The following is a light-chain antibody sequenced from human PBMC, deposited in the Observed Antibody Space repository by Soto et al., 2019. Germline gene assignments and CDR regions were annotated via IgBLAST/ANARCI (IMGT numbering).Light chain of an antibody. V-gene: IGKV2-28*01. CDR3: MQPLQSWT. CDR2: LGS. CDR1: QSLLHSNGYNY. Sequence: DVVMTQTPLYMSVAPGQPASISCNSSQSLLHSNGYNYLDWYLQKPGQSPQLLIYLGSSRASGVPDRFSGSGSGTDFTLKISRVEAEDVGVYYCMQPLQSWTFGQGTKVDIK. J-gene: IGKJ1*01.